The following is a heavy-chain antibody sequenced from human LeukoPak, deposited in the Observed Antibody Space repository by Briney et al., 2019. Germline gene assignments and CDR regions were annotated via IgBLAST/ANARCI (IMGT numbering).Heavy chain of an antibody. J-gene: IGHJ2*01. CDR3: SRRDCSQTDCFYWYFDL. D-gene: IGHD2-15*01. V-gene: IGHV4-39*07. CDR1: GGSITSASHY. CDR2: IYYSGST. Sequence: SETLSLTCSVSGGSITSASHYWSFIRQPPGKGLEWIGSIYYSGSTWYNPSLQSRVTISVDTSKNEFSLKLRSVTATDTAVYYCSRRDCSQTDCFYWYFDLWGRGALLTVPS.